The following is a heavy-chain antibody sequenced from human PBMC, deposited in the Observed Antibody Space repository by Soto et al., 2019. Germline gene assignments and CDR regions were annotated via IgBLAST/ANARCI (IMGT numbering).Heavy chain of an antibody. Sequence: EVQLVESGGDLVQPGGSLRLSCATSDFTFRNYWMNWVRQAPGKGLEWVANIKPDGSATNYVDSVKGRFTISRDNVRNSVSLQMTRLRVEETAVYFCFGGNGGPQWGQGTLVTVSS. J-gene: IGHJ4*02. CDR3: FGGNGGPQ. V-gene: IGHV3-7*03. CDR1: DFTFRNYW. D-gene: IGHD3-16*01. CDR2: IKPDGSAT.